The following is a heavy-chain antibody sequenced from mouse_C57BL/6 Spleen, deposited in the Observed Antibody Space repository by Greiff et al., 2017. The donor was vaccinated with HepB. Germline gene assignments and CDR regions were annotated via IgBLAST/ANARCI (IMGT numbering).Heavy chain of an antibody. CDR3: TRRYYGSRHWYFDV. V-gene: IGHV1-15*01. D-gene: IGHD1-1*01. J-gene: IGHJ1*03. Sequence: VQLQQSGAELVRPGASVTLSCKASGYTFTDYEMHWVKQTPVHGLEWIGAIDPETGGTAYNQKFKGKAILTADKSSSTAYMELRSLTSEDSAVYYCTRRYYGSRHWYFDVWGTGTTVTVSS. CDR1: GYTFTDYE. CDR2: IDPETGGT.